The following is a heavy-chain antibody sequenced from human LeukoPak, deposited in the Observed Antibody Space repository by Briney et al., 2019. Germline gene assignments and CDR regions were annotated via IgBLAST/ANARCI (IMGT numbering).Heavy chain of an antibody. Sequence: SETLSLTCAVSGVSISSNLWWTWVRQPPGKGLEWIAEIHHSGSINYNPSLKSRVTIPVDTSKNQFSLKLSSVTAADTAVYYCARDRTTVTALDYWGQGTLVTVSS. D-gene: IGHD4-17*01. V-gene: IGHV4-4*02. CDR1: GVSISSNLW. J-gene: IGHJ4*02. CDR2: IHHSGSI. CDR3: ARDRTTVTALDY.